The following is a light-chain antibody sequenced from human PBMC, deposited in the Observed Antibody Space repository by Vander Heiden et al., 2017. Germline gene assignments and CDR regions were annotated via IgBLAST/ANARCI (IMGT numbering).Light chain of an antibody. V-gene: IGKV3-20*01. CDR3: QQYGSSPLT. CDR2: GAS. CDR1: QSVSNTY. J-gene: IGKJ4*01. Sequence: EIVLTQSPRTLPLSPGERATLSCRASQSVSNTYLAWYQQKPGQAPSLLIYGASKRDPGIADRFSGSGSGTDFTLTISRLEPEDFAMYYCQQYGSSPLTFGGGTKVEIK.